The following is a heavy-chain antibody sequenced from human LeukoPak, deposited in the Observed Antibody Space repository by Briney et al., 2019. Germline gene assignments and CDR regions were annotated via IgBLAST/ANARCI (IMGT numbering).Heavy chain of an antibody. CDR1: RFTLSSYE. Sequence: GGSLTLSCSASRFTLSSYEMLWHRPAPGGGLVWVSYISSRGSTIYHGDSGTGRFTISRANAKTSLYLKMNSVRAEDTAVYYCAVVDITMSGGVWGKGTTVTISS. D-gene: IGHD3-10*02. CDR2: ISSRGSTI. J-gene: IGHJ6*04. CDR3: AVVDITMSGGV. V-gene: IGHV3-48*03.